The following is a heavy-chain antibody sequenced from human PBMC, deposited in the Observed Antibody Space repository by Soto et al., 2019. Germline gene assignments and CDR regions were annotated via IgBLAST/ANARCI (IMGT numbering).Heavy chain of an antibody. CDR1: GFTVSTTN. V-gene: IGHV3-66*01. D-gene: IGHD3-10*01. CDR2: IYTGGNT. CDR3: ARDSPYDYGTGSYLYGMDV. J-gene: IGHJ6*02. Sequence: EVQLVESGGGLVQPGGFLRLSCAASGFTVSTTNMIWVRQAPGTGLEWVSVIYTGGNTYFADSVRSRFTISRDNSKNTLYLQMDALRAEDTAVYYCARDSPYDYGTGSYLYGMDVWGQGTTVTVSS.